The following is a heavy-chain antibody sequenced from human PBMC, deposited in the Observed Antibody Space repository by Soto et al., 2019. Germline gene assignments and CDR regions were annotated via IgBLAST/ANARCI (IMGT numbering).Heavy chain of an antibody. CDR2: ISHDGSNK. D-gene: IGHD6-19*01. V-gene: IGHV3-30*18. CDR3: AKDRLRAGGLVPIALDAFDT. Sequence: VQLVESGGGLVKPGGSLRLSCAASGFTFSNAWMSWVRQAPGKGLEWVAVISHDGSNKKYVDSVKGRFTISRDNSRNTLYLQMNSMRPEDTAVYYCAKDRLRAGGLVPIALDAFDTWGQGTTVTVSS. J-gene: IGHJ3*02. CDR1: GFTFSNAW.